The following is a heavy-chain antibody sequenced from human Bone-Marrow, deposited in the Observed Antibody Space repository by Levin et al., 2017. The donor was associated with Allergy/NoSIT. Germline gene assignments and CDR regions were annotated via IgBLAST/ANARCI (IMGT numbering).Heavy chain of an antibody. Sequence: PGGSLRLSCTASEFSLNDYAINWVRQAPGKGLEWVTLISNDGSHKYYGDSVKGRFIVSRDNSKNTLYLQMNSLRLEDTGFYYCAKSLTHQVLSWFDPWGPGTLVTVSS. CDR2: ISNDGSHK. V-gene: IGHV3-30*18. D-gene: IGHD2/OR15-2a*01. J-gene: IGHJ5*02. CDR1: EFSLNDYA. CDR3: AKSLTHQVLSWFDP.